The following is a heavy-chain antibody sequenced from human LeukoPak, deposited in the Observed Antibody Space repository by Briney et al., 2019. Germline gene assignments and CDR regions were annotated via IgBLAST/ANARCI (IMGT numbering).Heavy chain of an antibody. CDR1: GGSIMSYY. Sequence: SDTLALTCTVSGGSIMSYYGSCMRQPPAKGREGSGDIYYRGTTKYNPSLKSRVTISLDTSKNQFSLKVNSLTAADTAVYYCARGHTESVYDYGNWFNPWGQGTLVTVSS. V-gene: IGHV4-59*07. CDR3: ARGHTESVYDYGNWFNP. J-gene: IGHJ5*02. D-gene: IGHD5/OR15-5a*01. CDR2: IYYRGTT.